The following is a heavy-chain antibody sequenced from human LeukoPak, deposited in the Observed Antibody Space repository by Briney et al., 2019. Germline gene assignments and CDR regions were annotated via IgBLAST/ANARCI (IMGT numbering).Heavy chain of an antibody. D-gene: IGHD3-10*01. Sequence: KAGGSLRLSCSASGFTFSSYGMHWVRQAPGKGLEYVSVISSNGGSTDYADSVKGRFTISRDNSKNTLYLQMSSLRVGDTAVYYCVKRLAGTYYFDYWGQGTLVTVSS. J-gene: IGHJ4*02. CDR1: GFTFSSYG. CDR3: VKRLAGTYYFDY. CDR2: ISSNGGST. V-gene: IGHV3-64D*06.